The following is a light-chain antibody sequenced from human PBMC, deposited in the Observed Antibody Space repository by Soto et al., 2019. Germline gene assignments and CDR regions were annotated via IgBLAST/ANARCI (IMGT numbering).Light chain of an antibody. J-gene: IGKJ2*01. CDR3: QQYSSYVT. CDR2: KAS. Sequence: DIQMTQSPSTRSASVGDRVTITCRASQSISSWLAWYQQKPGKAPDLLIYKASSLESGVPSRFSGSGSGTEFTLTISSLQPDDFATYYCQQYSSYVTFGQGTKLEIK. V-gene: IGKV1-5*03. CDR1: QSISSW.